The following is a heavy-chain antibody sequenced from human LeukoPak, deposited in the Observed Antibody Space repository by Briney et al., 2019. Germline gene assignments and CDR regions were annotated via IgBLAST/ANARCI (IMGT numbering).Heavy chain of an antibody. CDR3: ARKRSFDL. D-gene: IGHD3-9*01. Sequence: PSETLSLTCTVSGDPVSSYYWSWIRQPPGKRLEWIGCIYYSESATYNPSLKSRVTISLDTSKNQFFLKLSSVTAADTAVYYCARKRSFDLWGQGTLVTVSS. J-gene: IGHJ4*02. CDR2: IYYSESA. CDR1: GDPVSSYY. V-gene: IGHV4-59*02.